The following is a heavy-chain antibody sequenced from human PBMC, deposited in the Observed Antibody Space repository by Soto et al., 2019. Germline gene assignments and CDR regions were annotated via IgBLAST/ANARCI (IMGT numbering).Heavy chain of an antibody. CDR3: ARGSESSGWYNAFDI. D-gene: IGHD6-19*01. J-gene: IGHJ3*02. Sequence: ASVKVSCKASGGTFSSYAISWVRQAPGQGLEWMGGIIPIFGIANYAQKFQGRVTITADKSTSTAYMELSSLRSEDTAVYYCARGSESSGWYNAFDIWGQGTMVTVSS. CDR2: IIPIFGIA. CDR1: GGTFSSYA. V-gene: IGHV1-69*10.